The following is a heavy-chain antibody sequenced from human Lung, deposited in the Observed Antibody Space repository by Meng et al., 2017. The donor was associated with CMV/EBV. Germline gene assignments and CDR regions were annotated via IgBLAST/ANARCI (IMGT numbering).Heavy chain of an antibody. Sequence: GFTFNHHGMGWVRRGPGGGLQWVFVIRGGSEYSYYADPLKGRFTISRDNSQNPLYLQMNSLRDDDTAIYYWAKVISWGVVNPFDYWGQGTLVTVSS. CDR2: IRGGSEYS. CDR3: AKVISWGVVNPFDY. J-gene: IGHJ4*02. D-gene: IGHD3-16*01. V-gene: IGHV3-23*01. CDR1: GFTFNHHG.